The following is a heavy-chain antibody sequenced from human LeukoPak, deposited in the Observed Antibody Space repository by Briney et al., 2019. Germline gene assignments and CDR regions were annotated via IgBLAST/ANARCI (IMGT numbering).Heavy chain of an antibody. CDR2: IYYSGST. CDR3: ARDRGDDAFDI. J-gene: IGHJ3*02. V-gene: IGHV4-59*01. Sequence: PSETLSLTCTVSGGSISSYYWSWIRQPPGKGLEWIGYIYYSGSTNHNPSLKSRVTISVDTSKNQFSLKLSSVTAADTAVYYCARDRGDDAFDIWGQGTMVTVSS. D-gene: IGHD5-12*01. CDR1: GGSISSYY.